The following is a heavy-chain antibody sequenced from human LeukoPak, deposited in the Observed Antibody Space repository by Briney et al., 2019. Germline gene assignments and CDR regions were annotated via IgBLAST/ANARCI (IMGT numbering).Heavy chain of an antibody. CDR1: GFTFSSYA. V-gene: IGHV3-64D*06. CDR3: VKGSDYCSSTSCYFSIHAFDI. J-gene: IGHJ3*02. D-gene: IGHD2-2*01. Sequence: GGSLRLSCSASGFTFSSYAMHWVRQAPGKGLEYVSAISSNGGSTYYADSVEGRFTISRDNSKNTLYLQMSSLRAEDTAVYYCVKGSDYCSSTSCYFSIHAFDIWGQGTMVTVSS. CDR2: ISSNGGST.